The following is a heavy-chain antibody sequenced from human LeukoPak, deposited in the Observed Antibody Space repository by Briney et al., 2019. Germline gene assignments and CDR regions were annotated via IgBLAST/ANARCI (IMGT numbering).Heavy chain of an antibody. V-gene: IGHV3-74*01. Sequence: GGSLRLSCAASGFTFGTYWMHWVRQAPGKGLVWVSRIKSDGSTNYADSVKGRFTISRDNANNTLSLQMNSLRPEDTGVYYCARAPSEIGGYYPEYFRHWGQGTLVTVSS. D-gene: IGHD3-22*01. J-gene: IGHJ1*01. CDR1: GFTFGTYW. CDR2: IKSDGST. CDR3: ARAPSEIGGYYPEYFRH.